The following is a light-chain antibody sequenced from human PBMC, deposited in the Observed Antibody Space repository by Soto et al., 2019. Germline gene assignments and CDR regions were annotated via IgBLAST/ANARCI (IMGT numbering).Light chain of an antibody. CDR2: WAS. Sequence: DIVMTQSPDSLAVSLGERATINCKSSQSVLYSSNNKNYLAWYQQKPGQPPKLLIYWASTRESGVPDRFSGSGSGSDFTLTISSLQAEDVAVYYCQQYYTTPRTFGQGIKVDI. V-gene: IGKV4-1*01. CDR1: QSVLYSSNNKNY. J-gene: IGKJ1*01. CDR3: QQYYTTPRT.